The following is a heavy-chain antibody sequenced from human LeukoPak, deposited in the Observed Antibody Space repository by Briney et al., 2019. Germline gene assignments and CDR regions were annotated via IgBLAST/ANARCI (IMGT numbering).Heavy chain of an antibody. CDR3: ARHREMVYYYGMDV. D-gene: IGHD5-24*01. V-gene: IGHV4-34*01. CDR2: INRSGRA. J-gene: IGHJ6*02. Sequence: SETLSLTCAVYGGSFSGDYWSWIRQPPGKGLEWIGDINRSGRAVYNTSLKSRVIISVDTSKNQFSLKLSSVTAADTAVYYCARHREMVYYYGMDVWGQGTTVTVSS. CDR1: GGSFSGDY.